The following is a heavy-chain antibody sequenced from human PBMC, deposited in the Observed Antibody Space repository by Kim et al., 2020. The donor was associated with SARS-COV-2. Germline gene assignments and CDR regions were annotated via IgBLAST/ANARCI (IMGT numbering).Heavy chain of an antibody. CDR2: ISGSGGST. Sequence: GGSLRLSCAASGFTFSSYAMSWVRQAPGKGLEWVSAISGSGGSTYYADSVKGRFTISRDNSKNTLYLQMNSLRAEDTAVYYCAKEGYCSGGSCYRPWVTATRNSFDPCGQGTLATFSS. D-gene: IGHD2-15*01. V-gene: IGHV3-23*01. CDR3: AKEGYCSGGSCYRPWVTATRNSFDP. J-gene: IGHJ5*02. CDR1: GFTFSSYA.